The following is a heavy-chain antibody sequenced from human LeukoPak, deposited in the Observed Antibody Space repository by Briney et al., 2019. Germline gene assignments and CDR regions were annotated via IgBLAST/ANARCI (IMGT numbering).Heavy chain of an antibody. CDR1: GFTFSNYA. J-gene: IGHJ6*03. CDR2: ISYDGNSE. CDR3: ARCTVPCGSPGGMDV. D-gene: IGHD4-17*01. Sequence: GGSLRLSCAASGFTFSNYALHWVRQAPGKGLEWVAVISYDGNSENAADSVKGRFTISRDNSKNTVSLEMNSLRAEATAVYYFARCTVPCGSPGGMDVWGGGTPVTVSS. V-gene: IGHV3-30*04.